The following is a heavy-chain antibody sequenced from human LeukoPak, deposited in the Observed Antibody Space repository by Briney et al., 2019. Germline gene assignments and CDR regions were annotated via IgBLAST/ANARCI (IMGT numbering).Heavy chain of an antibody. CDR2: IRSKANSYAT. J-gene: IGHJ6*02. Sequence: PGGSLTLSCAASGFTFSGSAMHWVRQASGKGLEWVGRIRSKANSYATAYAASVKGRFTISRDDSKNTAYLQMNSLKTEDTAVYYCTRLGGSGQTYYYYGMDVWGQGTTVTVSS. CDR1: GFTFSGSA. V-gene: IGHV3-73*01. CDR3: TRLGGSGQTYYYYGMDV. D-gene: IGHD6-19*01.